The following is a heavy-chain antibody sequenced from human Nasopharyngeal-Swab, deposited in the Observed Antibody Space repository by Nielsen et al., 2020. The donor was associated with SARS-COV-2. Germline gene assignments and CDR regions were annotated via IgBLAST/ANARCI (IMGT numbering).Heavy chain of an antibody. CDR3: ARGTWYSSSGASYYYYYGMDV. Sequence: GGSLRLSCTASGFNLRSYVMTWVRQPPGKGLEWVSVTYSDGLTTYYVDSVKGRFTISRDNAKNSLYLQMNSLRAEDTAVYYCARGTWYSSSGASYYYYYGMDVWGQGTTVTVSS. CDR1: GFNLRSYV. V-gene: IGHV3-48*03. J-gene: IGHJ6*02. D-gene: IGHD6-13*01. CDR2: TYSDGLTT.